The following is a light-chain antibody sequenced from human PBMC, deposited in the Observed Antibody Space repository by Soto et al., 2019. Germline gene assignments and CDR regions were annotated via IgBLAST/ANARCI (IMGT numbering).Light chain of an antibody. CDR1: TGPVTSDHY. Sequence: QAVVTQEPSLTVSPGGTVTLTCASSTGPVTSDHYPNWFQQKPGQAPRALIYSTTKKHSGTPARFSGALLVGKAALTLSGVQPEDEADYYCLLYYGAAVVFGGGIKLTVL. CDR2: STT. J-gene: IGLJ2*01. V-gene: IGLV7-43*01. CDR3: LLYYGAAVV.